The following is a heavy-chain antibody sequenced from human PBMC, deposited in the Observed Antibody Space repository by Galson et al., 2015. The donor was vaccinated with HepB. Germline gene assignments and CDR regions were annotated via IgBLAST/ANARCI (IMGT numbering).Heavy chain of an antibody. D-gene: IGHD1-26*01. CDR2: IIPIFGTA. V-gene: IGHV1-69*01. J-gene: IGHJ6*02. Sequence: SCKASGGTFSSYAISWVRQAPGQGLEWMGGIIPIFGTANYAQKFQGRVTITADESTSTAYMELSSLRSEDTAVYYCASGSRVGATPTHYYYYYSMDVWGQGTTVTVSS. CDR1: GGTFSSYA. CDR3: ASGSRVGATPTHYYYYYSMDV.